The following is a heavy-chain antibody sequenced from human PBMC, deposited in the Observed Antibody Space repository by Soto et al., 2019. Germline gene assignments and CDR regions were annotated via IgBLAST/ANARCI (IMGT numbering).Heavy chain of an antibody. CDR1: GFTFSDNA. CDR3: AKSLSTAVNYGLDV. J-gene: IGHJ6*02. D-gene: IGHD2-2*01. Sequence: VGSLRLSCGASGFTFSDNAMTWVRQAPGKGLEWVSSISDDGDSTYYADSVKGRFAVSRDNSKNTLFLHMNSLGAEDTAVYYCAKSLSTAVNYGLDVWGQGTSVTVSS. CDR2: ISDDGDST. V-gene: IGHV3-23*01.